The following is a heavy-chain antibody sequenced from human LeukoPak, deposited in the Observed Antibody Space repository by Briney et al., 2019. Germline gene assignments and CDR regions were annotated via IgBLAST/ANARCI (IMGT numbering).Heavy chain of an antibody. CDR2: IWYDGSNK. CDR1: GFTFSSYG. Sequence: GGSLRLTCAASGFTFSSYGMHWVRQAPGKWLEWVAVIWYDGSNKYYADSVKGRFTISRDNSKNTLYQQMNSLGAEETAVYYCAKDRMATITGFDYWGQGTLVTVSS. D-gene: IGHD5-24*01. V-gene: IGHV3-33*06. CDR3: AKDRMATITGFDY. J-gene: IGHJ4*02.